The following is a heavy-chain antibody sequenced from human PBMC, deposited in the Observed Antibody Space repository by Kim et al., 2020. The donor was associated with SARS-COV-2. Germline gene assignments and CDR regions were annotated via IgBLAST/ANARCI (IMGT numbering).Heavy chain of an antibody. D-gene: IGHD3-3*01. CDR1: GGSVSSGSYY. V-gene: IGHV4-61*01. CDR3: ARGRLHRNNYDFWSGPGRDGMDV. Sequence: SETLSLTCTVSGGSVSSGSYYWSWIRQPPGKGLEWIGYIYYSGSTNYNPSLKSRVTISVDTSKNQFSLKLSSVTAADTAVYYCARGRLHRNNYDFWSGPGRDGMDVWGQGTTVTVSS. CDR2: IYYSGST. J-gene: IGHJ6*02.